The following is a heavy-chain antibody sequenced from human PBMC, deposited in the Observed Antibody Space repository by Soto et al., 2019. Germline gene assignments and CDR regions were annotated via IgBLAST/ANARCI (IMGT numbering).Heavy chain of an antibody. J-gene: IGHJ6*02. CDR1: GFTFSSYA. CDR3: AKDTSTIFGVVIIHYYYYYGMDV. Sequence: GGSLRLSCAASGFTFSSYAMSWVRQAPGKGLEWVSAISGSGGSTYYADSVKGRFTISRDNSKNTLYLQMNSLRAEDTAVYYCAKDTSTIFGVVIIHYYYYYGMDVRGQGTTVTVSS. V-gene: IGHV3-23*01. CDR2: ISGSGGST. D-gene: IGHD3-3*01.